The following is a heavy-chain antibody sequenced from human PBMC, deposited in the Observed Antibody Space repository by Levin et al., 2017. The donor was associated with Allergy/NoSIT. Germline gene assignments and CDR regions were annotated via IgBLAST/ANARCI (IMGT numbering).Heavy chain of an antibody. J-gene: IGHJ4*02. CDR1: GGSISSYY. V-gene: IGHV4-59*01. CDR3: ARYSSDWLQFDY. CDR2: IYYSGST. Sequence: TASETLSLTCTVSGGSISSYYWSWIRQPPGKGLEWIGYIYYSGSTNYNPSLKSRVTISVDTSKNQFSLKLSSVTAADSAVYYCARYSSDWLQFDYWGQGTLVTVSS. D-gene: IGHD6-19*01.